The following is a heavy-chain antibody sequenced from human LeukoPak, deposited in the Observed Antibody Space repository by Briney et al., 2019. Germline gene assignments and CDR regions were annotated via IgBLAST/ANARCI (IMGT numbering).Heavy chain of an antibody. J-gene: IGHJ6*03. D-gene: IGHD1-26*01. CDR3: ARGARELLGPYYYYMDV. CDR1: GYTFTDYY. CDR2: INPNSGDT. V-gene: IGHV1-2*02. Sequence: RASVKVSCKASGYTFTDYYIHWVRQAPGQGLEWMGWINPNSGDTNYAQKFQGRVTLTRDTSISTAYMELARLRSDDTAVYYCARGARELLGPYYYYMDVWGKGTTVTISS.